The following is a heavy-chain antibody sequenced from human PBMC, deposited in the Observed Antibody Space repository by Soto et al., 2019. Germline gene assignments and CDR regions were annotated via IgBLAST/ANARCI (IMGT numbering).Heavy chain of an antibody. J-gene: IGHJ5*02. V-gene: IGHV4-59*01. CDR1: GGSISSYY. D-gene: IGHD1-26*01. Sequence: QVQLQESGPGLVKPSETLSLTCTVSGGSISSYYWSWIRQPPGKGLEWIGYIYYSGSTNYNPSLKSRVTISVDTSKNQFSRKLSSVTAADTAVYSCARVLFGRLAWFDPWGQGTLVTVSS. CDR3: ARVLFGRLAWFDP. CDR2: IYYSGST.